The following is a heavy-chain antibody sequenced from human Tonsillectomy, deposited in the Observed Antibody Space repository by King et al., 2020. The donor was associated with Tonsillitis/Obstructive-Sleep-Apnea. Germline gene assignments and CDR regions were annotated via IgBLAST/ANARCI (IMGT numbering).Heavy chain of an antibody. CDR2: IYYSGST. CDR1: GGSISSSSYY. V-gene: IGHV4-39*01. D-gene: IGHD1-26*01. CDR3: ARGERKGPRVTYFDY. Sequence: QLQESGPGLVKPSETLSLTCTVSGGSISSSSYYWGWIRQPPGKGLEWIGSIYYSGSTYYNPSLKSRVTISVDTSKNQFSLKLRSVTAADTAVYYCARGERKGPRVTYFDYWGQGTLVTVSS. J-gene: IGHJ4*02.